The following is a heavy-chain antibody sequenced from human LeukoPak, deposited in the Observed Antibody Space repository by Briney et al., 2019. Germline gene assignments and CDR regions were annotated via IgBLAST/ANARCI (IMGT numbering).Heavy chain of an antibody. Sequence: KSSETLSLTCTVSGGSVSSPNYRWGWIRQPPGKGLEWIGSIYYSGFTSYNPSLESRVTVSVDTSMNQISLKLSSVTAADRAIYYCASVHCTNGLCSFDYWGRGTLVTVSS. CDR1: GGSVSSPNYR. J-gene: IGHJ4*02. D-gene: IGHD2-8*01. V-gene: IGHV4-39*01. CDR2: IYYSGFT. CDR3: ASVHCTNGLCSFDY.